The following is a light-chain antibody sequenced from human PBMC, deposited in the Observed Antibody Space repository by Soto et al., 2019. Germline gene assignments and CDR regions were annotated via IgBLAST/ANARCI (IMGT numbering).Light chain of an antibody. CDR1: SSDVGGYNY. J-gene: IGLJ2*01. CDR3: GSYTSSSTVI. CDR2: DVS. V-gene: IGLV2-14*03. Sequence: QSALTQPASVSGSPGQSITISCNGTSSDVGGYNYVSWYQQHPGKAPKLMIYDVSNRPSGVSNRFSGSKSGNTASLTISGLQAEDEADYYCGSYTSSSTVIFGGGTKLTVL.